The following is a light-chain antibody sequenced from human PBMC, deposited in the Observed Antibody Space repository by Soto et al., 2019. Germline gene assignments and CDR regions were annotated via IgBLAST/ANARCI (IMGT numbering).Light chain of an antibody. J-gene: IGKJ5*01. Sequence: IQMTQSPSSLSASLVDRVTITCRASQSIYIYLNWYQQTPGTAPRLLISGASNLQSGVPSRFGGSGSGTEFTLTINSLQPEDFGTYYCQHSYSTPLTFGQGTRLEIK. CDR1: QSIYIY. CDR3: QHSYSTPLT. CDR2: GAS. V-gene: IGKV1-39*01.